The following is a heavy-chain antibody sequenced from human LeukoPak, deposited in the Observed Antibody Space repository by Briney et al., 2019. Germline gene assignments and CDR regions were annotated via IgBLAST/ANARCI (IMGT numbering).Heavy chain of an antibody. J-gene: IGHJ4*02. CDR2: INHSGST. CDR3: ARGLDYYDSSGFRLPALGY. V-gene: IGHV4-34*01. D-gene: IGHD3-22*01. CDR1: GGSFSGYY. Sequence: SETLTLTCAVYGGSFSGYYWGWIRQPPGKGLEWIGEINHSGSTNYNPSLKSRVTISVDTSKNQFSLRLSSVTAAETAVYYCARGLDYYDSSGFRLPALGYWGQGTLVTVSS.